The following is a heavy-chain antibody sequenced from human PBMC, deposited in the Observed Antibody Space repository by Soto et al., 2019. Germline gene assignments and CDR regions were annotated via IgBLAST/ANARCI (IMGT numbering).Heavy chain of an antibody. CDR3: ARRDGGYSYGVDY. D-gene: IGHD5-18*01. J-gene: IGHJ4*02. Sequence: VASVKVSCKASGYTFTSYSMHWVRQAPGQGLEWMGIINPSGGSTSYVQKFQDRVTMTRDTSTSTVYMELSSLRSEDTAVYYCARRDGGYSYGVDYWGQGTLVTVSS. CDR2: INPSGGST. V-gene: IGHV1-46*01. CDR1: GYTFTSYS.